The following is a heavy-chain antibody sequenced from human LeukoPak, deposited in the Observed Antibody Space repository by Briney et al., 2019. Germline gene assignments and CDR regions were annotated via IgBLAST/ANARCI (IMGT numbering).Heavy chain of an antibody. CDR1: GFTLSSYA. J-gene: IGHJ4*02. V-gene: IGHV3-23*01. CDR3: AKGSYYDSSGSFYFDY. D-gene: IGHD3-22*01. CDR2: ISGSGDNT. Sequence: GGSLRLSCAASGFTLSSYAMTWVRQAPGKGLEWVSGISGSGDNTYYADSVKGRFTISRDNSKNTLYVQVNSLGTEDTAAYYCAKGSYYDSSGSFYFDYWGQGTLVTVSS.